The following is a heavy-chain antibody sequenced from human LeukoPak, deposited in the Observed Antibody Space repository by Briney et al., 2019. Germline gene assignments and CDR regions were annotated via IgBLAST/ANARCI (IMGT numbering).Heavy chain of an antibody. CDR2: INHSGST. Sequence: PSETLSLTCAVYGGSFSGYYWSWIRQPPGKGLEWIGEINHSGSTNYNPSLKSRVTISVDTSKNQFSLKLSSVTAADTAVYYCARHGGRVPPKNIVVVPAAMKRSPIRGAFDIWGQGTMVTVSS. D-gene: IGHD2-2*01. CDR3: ARHGGRVPPKNIVVVPAAMKRSPIRGAFDI. V-gene: IGHV4-34*01. J-gene: IGHJ3*02. CDR1: GGSFSGYY.